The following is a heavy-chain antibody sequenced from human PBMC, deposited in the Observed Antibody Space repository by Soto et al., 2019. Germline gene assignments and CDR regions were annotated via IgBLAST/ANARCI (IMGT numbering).Heavy chain of an antibody. CDR3: ARVGAKLVTLDY. V-gene: IGHV3-7*01. CDR2: VKEDGSEN. D-gene: IGHD2-21*02. CDR1: GFSFNSYW. J-gene: IGHJ4*02. Sequence: EVQLVESGGGLGQPGGSLRLSCAASGFSFNSYWMTWVRQAPGKGLEWVANVKEDGSENYYVDSVKGRFTISRDNAKKSLDLQMNSLRAEDTAVYYCARVGAKLVTLDYWGQGTLVTVSS.